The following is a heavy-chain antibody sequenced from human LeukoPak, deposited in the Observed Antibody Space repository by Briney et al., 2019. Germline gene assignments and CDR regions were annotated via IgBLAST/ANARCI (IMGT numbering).Heavy chain of an antibody. D-gene: IGHD3-10*01. CDR3: ARVPLWFGELAPIDY. CDR2: IYYSGST. CDR1: GGSISSGDYY. V-gene: IGHV4-30-4*01. J-gene: IGHJ4*02. Sequence: PSQTLSLTCTVSGGSISSGDYYWSWLRQPPGKGLEWIGYIYYSGSTYYNPSLKGRVTISVDTSKNQFSLKLSSVTAADTAVYYCARVPLWFGELAPIDYWGQGTLVTVSS.